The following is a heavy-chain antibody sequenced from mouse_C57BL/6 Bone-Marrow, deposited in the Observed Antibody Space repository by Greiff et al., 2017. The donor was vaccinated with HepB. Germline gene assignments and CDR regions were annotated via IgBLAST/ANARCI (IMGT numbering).Heavy chain of an antibody. CDR2: IHPNSGST. J-gene: IGHJ2*01. V-gene: IGHV1-64*01. CDR1: GYTFTSYW. Sequence: VQLQQPGAELVKPGASVTLSCKASGYTFTSYWMHWVKQRPGQGLEWIGMIHPNSGSTNYNEKFKSKATLTVDKSSSTAYMQLSSLTSEDSAVYYCARSGITSCGYWGQGTTLTVSS. CDR3: ARSGITSCGY. D-gene: IGHD1-3*01.